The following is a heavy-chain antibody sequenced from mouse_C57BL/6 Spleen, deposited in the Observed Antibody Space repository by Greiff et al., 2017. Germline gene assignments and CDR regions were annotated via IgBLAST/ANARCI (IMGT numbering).Heavy chain of an antibody. CDR2: IYPSDSET. Sequence: QVQLQQPGAELVRPGSSVKLSCKASGYTFTSYWMDWVQQRPGQGLEWIGNIYPSDSETHYNQKFKDKATLTVDKSSSTAYMQLSSLTSEDSAVYYCARWDYYGSSYFDYWGQGTTLTVSS. D-gene: IGHD1-1*01. V-gene: IGHV1-61*01. J-gene: IGHJ2*01. CDR3: ARWDYYGSSYFDY. CDR1: GYTFTSYW.